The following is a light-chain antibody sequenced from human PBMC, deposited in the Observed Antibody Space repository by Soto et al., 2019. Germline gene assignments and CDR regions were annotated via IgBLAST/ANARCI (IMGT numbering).Light chain of an antibody. CDR2: DKN. Sequence: QSVLTQPPSGSAAPGQKVIISCSGSSSNIGSNYVSWYQQLPGTAPKLLIYDKNERPSGIPDRFLASKSGTSATLGISGLQTGDEADYYCGAWDHSLNVGVFGGGTKLTVL. V-gene: IGLV1-51*01. CDR3: GAWDHSLNVGV. CDR1: SSNIGSNY. J-gene: IGLJ3*02.